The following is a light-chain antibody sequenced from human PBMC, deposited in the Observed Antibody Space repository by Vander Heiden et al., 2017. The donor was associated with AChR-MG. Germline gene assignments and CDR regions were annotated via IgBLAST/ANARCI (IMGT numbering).Light chain of an antibody. Sequence: QLVLTQSPSASASLGASVKLTCTLSSGHNTYAIAWHQQQPEKGPRYLMKVDSDGRHSKGDGIPDRFSGSSSGAERYLTISSLQSEDEADYYCQTWGTGIRVFGGGTKLTVL. V-gene: IGLV4-69*01. CDR1: SGHNTYA. CDR2: VDSDGRH. CDR3: QTWGTGIRV. J-gene: IGLJ3*02.